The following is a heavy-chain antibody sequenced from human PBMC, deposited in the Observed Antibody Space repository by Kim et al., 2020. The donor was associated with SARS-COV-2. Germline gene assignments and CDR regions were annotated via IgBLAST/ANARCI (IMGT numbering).Heavy chain of an antibody. D-gene: IGHD3-22*01. Sequence: SETLSLTCTVSGISSSSNFYYWGWIRQAPGKGLEWIGSVFYSGSTYYNPSLESRLTISVDTSKREISLKLNSVSAADTAVYYCASSVHSGWDDAFDLWGQGTMVIVSA. CDR2: VFYSGST. J-gene: IGHJ3*01. CDR3: ASSVHSGWDDAFDL. V-gene: IGHV4-39*01. CDR1: GISSSSNFYY.